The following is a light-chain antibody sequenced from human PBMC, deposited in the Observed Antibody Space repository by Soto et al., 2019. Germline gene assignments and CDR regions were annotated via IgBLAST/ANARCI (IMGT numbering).Light chain of an antibody. CDR3: QQYNSYLFT. Sequence: DIQMTQSPSTLSASVGDRVTITCRASQSISSWLAWYQQKPGKAPKLLIYDASSLESGVTSRFSGSGSGTEFTPTISSLQPDDFATYYCQQYNSYLFTFGPGTKVDIK. CDR1: QSISSW. V-gene: IGKV1-5*01. CDR2: DAS. J-gene: IGKJ3*01.